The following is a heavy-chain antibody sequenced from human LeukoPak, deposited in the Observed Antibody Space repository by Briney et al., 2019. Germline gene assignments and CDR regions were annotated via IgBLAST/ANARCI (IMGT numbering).Heavy chain of an antibody. CDR3: ATIKRGSIYGYFDF. Sequence: SETLSLTCTVSGGSISSHYWSWIRQPPGKGLEWIAYLLDSVNTKDNPSLQSRLTLSADTSKNQFSLGLSSVTAADTAVYYCATIKRGSIYGYFDFWGQGIKVTVSS. V-gene: IGHV4-59*11. CDR2: LLDSVNT. D-gene: IGHD5-18*01. CDR1: GGSISSHY. J-gene: IGHJ4*02.